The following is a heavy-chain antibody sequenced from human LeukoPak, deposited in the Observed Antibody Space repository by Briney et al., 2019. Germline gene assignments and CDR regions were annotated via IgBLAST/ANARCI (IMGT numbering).Heavy chain of an antibody. CDR2: IYPGDSDT. CDR3: ARQSGSYLDPFQH. Sequence: GESLKISCKGSGYSFTSYWIGWVRQMPGKGLEWMGIIYPGDSDTRYSASFQGQVTISADKSISTAYLQWSSLKASDTAMYYCARQSGSYLDPFQHWGQGTLVTVSS. CDR1: GYSFTSYW. J-gene: IGHJ1*01. D-gene: IGHD3-3*01. V-gene: IGHV5-51*01.